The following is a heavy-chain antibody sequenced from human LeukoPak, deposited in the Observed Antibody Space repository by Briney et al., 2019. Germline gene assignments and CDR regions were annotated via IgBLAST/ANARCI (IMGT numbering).Heavy chain of an antibody. CDR3: ARDRGYDSSGYDDY. V-gene: IGHV1-69*05. CDR1: GGTFSSYA. J-gene: IGHJ4*02. D-gene: IGHD3-22*01. CDR2: IIPIFGTA. Sequence: SVKVSCKASGGTFSSYAISWVRQAPGQGLEWMGRIIPIFGTANYAQKFQGRVTITTDESTTTAYMELSSLRSEDTAVYYCARDRGYDSSGYDDYWGQGTLVTVSS.